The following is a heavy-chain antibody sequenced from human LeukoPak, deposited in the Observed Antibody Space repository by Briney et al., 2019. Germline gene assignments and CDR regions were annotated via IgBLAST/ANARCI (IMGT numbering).Heavy chain of an antibody. Sequence: GGSLRLSCAASGFTVITNDMTWVHQAPGKGLEWVSVLYSDDNTKYADSVQGRFTISRDNSKNTLYLEMNSLSPDDTAVYYCARGVEPLAANTLAYWGQGTLVTVSS. CDR2: LYSDDNT. CDR1: GFTVITND. V-gene: IGHV3-53*01. J-gene: IGHJ4*02. D-gene: IGHD1-14*01. CDR3: ARGVEPLAANTLAY.